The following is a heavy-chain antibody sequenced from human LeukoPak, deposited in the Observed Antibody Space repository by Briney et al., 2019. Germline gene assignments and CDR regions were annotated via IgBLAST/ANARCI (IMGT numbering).Heavy chain of an antibody. Sequence: SETLSLTCTVSGGSISSGGYFWSWIRQPPGKGLEWFGSISYSGITNYKSSLKSRVTISVDTSKNQFSLRVSSVTAADTAVYYCATSGYGYQQGAFDIWGQGTMVTVSS. J-gene: IGHJ3*02. D-gene: IGHD3-16*02. CDR1: GGSISSGGYF. CDR2: ISYSGIT. V-gene: IGHV4-61*08. CDR3: ATSGYGYQQGAFDI.